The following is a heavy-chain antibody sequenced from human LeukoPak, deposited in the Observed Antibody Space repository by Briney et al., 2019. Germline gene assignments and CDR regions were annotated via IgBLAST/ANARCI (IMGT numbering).Heavy chain of an antibody. J-gene: IGHJ5*02. CDR3: ARDLWGSWLNWFDP. D-gene: IGHD6-13*01. CDR2: IKQDGSEK. V-gene: IGHV3-7*01. Sequence: GGSLRLSCAASGFTFSSYWMSWVRQAPGKGLEWVANIKQDGSEKYYVDSVKGRFTISRDNAKNSLYLQMNSLRAEDTAVYYCARDLWGSWLNWFDPWGQGTLVTVSS. CDR1: GFTFSSYW.